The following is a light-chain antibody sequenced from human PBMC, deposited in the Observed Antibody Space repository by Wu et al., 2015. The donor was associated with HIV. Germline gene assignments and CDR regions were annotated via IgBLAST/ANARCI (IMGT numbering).Light chain of an antibody. V-gene: IGKV1-6*01. J-gene: IGKJ1*01. CDR1: QGIKSD. Sequence: IQMTQSPSSLSAPVGDTVTISCRASQGIKSDLGWYQQKPGKAPNLLIYGASTLDSGVPSRFSGRGSGTDFTLTISSLQPEDFATYYCLQDYNYPRTFGQGTKVEIK. CDR3: LQDYNYPRT. CDR2: GAS.